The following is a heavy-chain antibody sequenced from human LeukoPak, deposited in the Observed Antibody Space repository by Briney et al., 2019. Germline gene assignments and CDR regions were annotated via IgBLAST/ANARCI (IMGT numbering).Heavy chain of an antibody. Sequence: PSQTLSLTCTVSGGSISNYYWSWIRQPPGKGLEWIGDVYYTGSTNYNPSLKSRVTISIHTSKNQFSLRLISVTAADTAIYYCARDTGYYDRSGIFDYWGQGTLVTVSS. CDR1: GGSISNYY. V-gene: IGHV4-59*01. D-gene: IGHD3-22*01. CDR2: VYYTGST. J-gene: IGHJ4*02. CDR3: ARDTGYYDRSGIFDY.